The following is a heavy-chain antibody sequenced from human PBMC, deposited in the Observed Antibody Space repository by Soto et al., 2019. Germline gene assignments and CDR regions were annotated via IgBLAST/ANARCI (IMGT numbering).Heavy chain of an antibody. CDR1: GIIFRNYA. Sequence: EVQFLESGGGLVQPGGSLRLSCAAAGIIFRNYAMSWVRQAPGKGLEWVSTISDSGGTTSYTDSVRGRLTISRDNSMNTLFLQMDSLRVEDTAIYFCATRNLAYWGQGTLVTVSS. CDR2: ISDSGGTT. CDR3: ATRNLAY. D-gene: IGHD3-3*02. J-gene: IGHJ4*02. V-gene: IGHV3-23*01.